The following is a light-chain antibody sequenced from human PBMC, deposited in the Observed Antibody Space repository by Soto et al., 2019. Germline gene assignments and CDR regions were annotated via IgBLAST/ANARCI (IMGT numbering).Light chain of an antibody. CDR3: CSYAGSRTYV. J-gene: IGLJ1*01. CDR1: SSDVGNYNF. Sequence: QSALTQPASVSGSPGQSITISCTGTSSDVGNYNFVSWFQQHPGNAPKFMIYEVNKRPSGVSTRFFGSKSGNTASLTISGLQADDEADYYCCSYAGSRTYVFGTGTKVTVL. V-gene: IGLV2-23*02. CDR2: EVN.